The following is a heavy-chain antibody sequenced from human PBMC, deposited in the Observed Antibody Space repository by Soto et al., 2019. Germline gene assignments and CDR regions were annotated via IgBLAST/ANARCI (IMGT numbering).Heavy chain of an antibody. J-gene: IGHJ6*02. D-gene: IGHD3-16*02. Sequence: GGSLRLSCAASGFTFSSYAMSWVRQAPGKGLEWVSAISGSGGSTYYADSVKGRFTISRDNSKNTLYLQMNSLRAEDTAVYYCAKGNPVIQYPTFYYYYGMDVWGQGTTVTVSS. CDR1: GFTFSSYA. CDR2: ISGSGGST. V-gene: IGHV3-23*01. CDR3: AKGNPVIQYPTFYYYYGMDV.